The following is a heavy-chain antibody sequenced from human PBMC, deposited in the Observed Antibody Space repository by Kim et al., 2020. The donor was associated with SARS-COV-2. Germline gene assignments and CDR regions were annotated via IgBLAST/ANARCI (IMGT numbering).Heavy chain of an antibody. J-gene: IGHJ4*02. CDR2: INAYNGNT. CDR1: GYTFTSYG. V-gene: IGHV1-18*01. CDR3: AITLGGSSGYPVGYFDY. D-gene: IGHD3-22*01. Sequence: ASVKVSCKASGYTFTSYGISWVRQAPGQGLEWMGWINAYNGNTNYAQKLQGRVTMTTDTSTSTAYMELRSLRSDDTAVYYCAITLGGSSGYPVGYFDYWGQGTLVTVSS.